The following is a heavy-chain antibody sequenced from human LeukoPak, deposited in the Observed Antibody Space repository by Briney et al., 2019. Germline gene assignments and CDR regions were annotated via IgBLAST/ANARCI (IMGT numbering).Heavy chain of an antibody. Sequence: ASVKVSCKVSGYTLTELSMHWVRQAPGKGLEWMGGFDPEDGETIYAQKFQGRVTMTEDTSTDTAYMELSSLRSEDTAVYYCATGYYYGSGSYMDVWGKGTTVTVSS. D-gene: IGHD3-10*01. V-gene: IGHV1-24*01. CDR2: FDPEDGET. CDR1: GYTLTELS. CDR3: ATGYYYGSGSYMDV. J-gene: IGHJ6*03.